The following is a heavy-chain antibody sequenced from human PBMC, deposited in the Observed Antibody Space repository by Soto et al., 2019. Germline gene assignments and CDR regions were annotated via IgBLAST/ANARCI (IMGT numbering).Heavy chain of an antibody. Sequence: PGGSLRLSCAASGFSFRSYAMGWVRQAPGKGLNWVSSISAGGDGTYYADSVKGRFTISRDNSKNTMYLQMTSLRADDTAVYYCADGGRHPYYWGPGTLVTVSS. CDR3: ADGGRHPYY. D-gene: IGHD3-10*01. CDR1: GFSFRSYA. J-gene: IGHJ4*02. V-gene: IGHV3-23*01. CDR2: ISAGGDGT.